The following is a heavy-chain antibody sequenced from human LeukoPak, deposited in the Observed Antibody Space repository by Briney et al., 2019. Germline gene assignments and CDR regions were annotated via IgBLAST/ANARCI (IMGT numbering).Heavy chain of an antibody. CDR2: ISSSSSYI. J-gene: IGHJ6*04. CDR1: GITFNSYT. D-gene: IGHD3-10*02. V-gene: IGHV3-21*01. Sequence: NPGGSLRLSCAASGITFNSYTMNWVRQAPGKGLEWVSSISSSSSYIYYAASVKGRFTISRDNAKNSLYLQMNRLRAEDTAVYYCAELGITMVGGVWGKGTTVTISS. CDR3: AELGITMVGGV.